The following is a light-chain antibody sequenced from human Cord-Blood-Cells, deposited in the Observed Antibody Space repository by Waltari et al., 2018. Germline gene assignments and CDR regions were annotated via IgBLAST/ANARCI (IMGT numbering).Light chain of an antibody. CDR3: SSYTSSSTWL. CDR2: DSS. V-gene: IGLV2-14*03. CDR1: SSDFCGYNY. Sequence: SALTQPASVSGSPGTSITISCTGSSSDFCGYNYVSWYQQHPTKPPKLIIYDSSNRPSGVSDRLSGSKSGNTASLTISQRQAEDEADYYCSSYTSSSTWLFGGGTKLTVL. J-gene: IGLJ3*02.